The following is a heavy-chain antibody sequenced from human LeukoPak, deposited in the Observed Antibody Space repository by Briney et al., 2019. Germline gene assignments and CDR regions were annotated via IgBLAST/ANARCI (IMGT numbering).Heavy chain of an antibody. V-gene: IGHV3-30*02. CDR1: GFSFSTYV. J-gene: IGHJ2*01. CDR3: AKDMTTVTYWYFDL. D-gene: IGHD4-17*01. Sequence: PGGSLRLSCAASGFSFSTYVMHWVRQAPGKGLEWVAFIRYDGSDKYYADSVKGRFTISRDNSNNTLYLQMNSLRAEDTAVYYCAKDMTTVTYWYFDLWGRGTLVTVSS. CDR2: IRYDGSDK.